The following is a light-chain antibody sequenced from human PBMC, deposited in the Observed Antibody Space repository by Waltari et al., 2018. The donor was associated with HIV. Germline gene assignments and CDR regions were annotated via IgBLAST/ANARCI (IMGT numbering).Light chain of an antibody. J-gene: IGKJ1*01. V-gene: IGKV3-15*01. CDR1: QSVSSN. CDR3: QQYNNWWT. CDR2: GAS. Sequence: EIVMTQSRATLSLSPGESANLSCRASQSVSSNLSWYQQKPGQAPRLLIYGASTRATGIPASFSGSGSGTEFTLTISSLQSEDFAVYYCQQYNNWWTFGQGTKVEIK.